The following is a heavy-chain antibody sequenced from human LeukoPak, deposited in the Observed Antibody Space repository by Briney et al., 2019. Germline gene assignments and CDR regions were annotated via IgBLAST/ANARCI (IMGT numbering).Heavy chain of an antibody. CDR3: ARGLEVLWLLSPRWFDP. D-gene: IGHD3-3*01. Sequence: SETLSLTCTVSGGPISSYYWSWIRQPPGKGLEWIGYIYYSGSTNYNPSLKSRVTISVDTSKNQFSLKLSSVTAADTAVYYCARGLEVLWLLSPRWFDPWGQGTLVTVSS. CDR2: IYYSGST. CDR1: GGPISSYY. V-gene: IGHV4-59*01. J-gene: IGHJ5*02.